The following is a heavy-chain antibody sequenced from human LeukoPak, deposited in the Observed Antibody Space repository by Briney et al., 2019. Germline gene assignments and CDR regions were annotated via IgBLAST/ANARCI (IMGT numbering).Heavy chain of an antibody. CDR2: ISYDGSNK. Sequence: PGGSLRLSCAASGFTFSSYSMHWVRQAPGKGLEWVALISYDGSNKYYADSVKGRFTISRDNSKNTLYLQMNSLRAEDTAVYYCARDNGYSNGHGFDYWGQGTLVTVSS. CDR1: GFTFSSYS. CDR3: ARDNGYSNGHGFDY. J-gene: IGHJ4*02. V-gene: IGHV3-30-3*01. D-gene: IGHD5-18*01.